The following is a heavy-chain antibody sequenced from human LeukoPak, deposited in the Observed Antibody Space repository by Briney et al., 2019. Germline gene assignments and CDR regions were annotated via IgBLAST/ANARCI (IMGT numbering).Heavy chain of an antibody. CDR2: INHSGST. J-gene: IGHJ4*02. Sequence: ETSETLSLTCAVYGGSFSGYYWSWIRQPPGKGLEWIGEINHSGSTNYNPSLKSRVTISVDTSKNQFSLKLSSVTATDTALYYCARRVYGTSQYYWGQGTLVAVSS. CDR1: GGSFSGYY. D-gene: IGHD5/OR15-5a*01. V-gene: IGHV4-34*01. CDR3: ARRVYGTSQYY.